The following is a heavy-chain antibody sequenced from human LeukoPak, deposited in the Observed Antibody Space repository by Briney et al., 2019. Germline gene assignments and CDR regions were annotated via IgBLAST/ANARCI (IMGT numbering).Heavy chain of an antibody. Sequence: GGSLRLSCAASGFTFSSYGMHWVRQAPGKGLEWVAFIRYDECYADSVKGRFTISRDNSKNTLYLQMNSLRAEDTAVYSCAKDNSHYYYYYMDVWGKGTTVTVSS. V-gene: IGHV3-30*02. CDR2: IRYDE. CDR1: GFTFSSYG. J-gene: IGHJ6*03. D-gene: IGHD5-18*01. CDR3: AKDNSHYYYYYMDV.